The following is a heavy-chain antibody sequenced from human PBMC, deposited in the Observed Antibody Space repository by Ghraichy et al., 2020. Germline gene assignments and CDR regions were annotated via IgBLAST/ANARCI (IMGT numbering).Heavy chain of an antibody. D-gene: IGHD6-6*01. V-gene: IGHV3-66*02. J-gene: IGHJ3*02. CDR1: GFTVSSNY. Sequence: GGSLRLSCAASGFTVSSNYMSWVRQAPGKGLEWVSVIYSGGSTYYADSVKGRFTISRDNSKNTLYLQMNSLRAEDTAVYYCAKQPQLDAMAFDIWGQGTMVTVSS. CDR3: AKQPQLDAMAFDI. CDR2: IYSGGST.